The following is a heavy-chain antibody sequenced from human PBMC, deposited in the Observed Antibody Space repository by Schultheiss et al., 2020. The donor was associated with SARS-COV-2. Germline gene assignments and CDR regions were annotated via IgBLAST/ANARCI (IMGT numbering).Heavy chain of an antibody. CDR1: GFSLSTSGMC. CDR2: IDWDDDK. CDR3: ARLPTYSSGWSEDY. V-gene: IGHV2-70*11. D-gene: IGHD6-19*01. J-gene: IGHJ4*02. Sequence: SGPTLVKPTQTLTLTCTFSGFSLSTSGMCVSWIRQPPGKALEWLARIDWDDDKYYSTSLNTRLTISKDTSKNQVVLTMTNMDPVDTATYYCARLPTYSSGWSEDYWFQGTLGTVSS.